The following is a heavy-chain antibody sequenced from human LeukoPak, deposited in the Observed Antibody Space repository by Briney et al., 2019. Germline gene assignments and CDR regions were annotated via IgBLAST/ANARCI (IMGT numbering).Heavy chain of an antibody. D-gene: IGHD6-13*01. Sequence: GASVKVSCKASGYTFTGYYMHWGRQAPGQGLEWMGWINPNSGGTNYAQKFQGRVTMTRDTSISTAYMELSRLRSDDTAVYYCARASSNIAAAAYNWFDPWGQGTLVTVSS. CDR1: GYTFTGYY. V-gene: IGHV1-2*02. J-gene: IGHJ5*02. CDR3: ARASSNIAAAAYNWFDP. CDR2: INPNSGGT.